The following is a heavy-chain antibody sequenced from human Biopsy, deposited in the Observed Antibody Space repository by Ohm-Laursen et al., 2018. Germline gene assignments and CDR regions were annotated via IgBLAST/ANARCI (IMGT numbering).Heavy chain of an antibody. CDR3: ARTPRDSFWSGSYKRGLWFDP. CDR2: VYNGGIT. V-gene: IGHV4-59*01. J-gene: IGHJ5*02. D-gene: IGHD3-3*01. Sequence: TLSLTCSVSGGSIISYYWTWIRQPPGKGLEWIGHVYNGGITNYNPSLKSRVTISKDTSKNQFSLQVDSVTAADTAVYYCARTPRDSFWSGSYKRGLWFDPWGQGTLVIVSS. CDR1: GGSIISYY.